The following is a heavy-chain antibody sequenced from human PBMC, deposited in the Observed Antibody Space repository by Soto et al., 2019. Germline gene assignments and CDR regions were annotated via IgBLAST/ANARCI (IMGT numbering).Heavy chain of an antibody. CDR2: ISGSGGST. Sequence: EVQLLEPGGGLVQPGGSLRLSCAASGFTFSSYAMSWVRQAPGKGLEWVSAISGSGGSTYYADSVKGRFTISRDNSKNTLYLQMNSLRAEDTAVYYCANGNYGDSLFDYWGQGTLVTVSS. V-gene: IGHV3-23*01. J-gene: IGHJ4*02. CDR1: GFTFSSYA. CDR3: ANGNYGDSLFDY. D-gene: IGHD4-17*01.